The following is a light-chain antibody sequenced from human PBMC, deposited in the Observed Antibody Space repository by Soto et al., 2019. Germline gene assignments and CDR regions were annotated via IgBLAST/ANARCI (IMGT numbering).Light chain of an antibody. CDR2: DAS. Sequence: DIQMTQSPSSLSASVGDRVTITCQASQDITNYLNWYQQKPGKAPQLLIYDASNLETGVPSRFSGSGSGTDFTLTISSLQPEDFATYYCLQYNGYPYSFGQGTKVDI. V-gene: IGKV1-33*01. J-gene: IGKJ2*01. CDR1: QDITNY. CDR3: LQYNGYPYS.